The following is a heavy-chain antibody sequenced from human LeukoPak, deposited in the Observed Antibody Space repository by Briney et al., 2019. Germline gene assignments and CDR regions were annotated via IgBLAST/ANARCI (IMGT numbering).Heavy chain of an antibody. V-gene: IGHV4-61*02. CDR1: GGSISSGSSF. Sequence: SETLSLTCTVSGGSISSGSSFWTWIRQPAGKGLEWIGRIYTSGSTNYNPSLKSRVTMSVDTSKNQFSLKLSSVTAADTAVYYCARVSGITMIVVLIEDAFDIWGQGTMVTVSS. J-gene: IGHJ3*02. D-gene: IGHD3-22*01. CDR2: IYTSGST. CDR3: ARVSGITMIVVLIEDAFDI.